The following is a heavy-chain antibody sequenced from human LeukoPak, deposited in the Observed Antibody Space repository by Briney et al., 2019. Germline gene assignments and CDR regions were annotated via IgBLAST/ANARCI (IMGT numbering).Heavy chain of an antibody. V-gene: IGHV3-7*01. J-gene: IGHJ4*02. Sequence: PGGSLRLSCEASQFTFSRFAMSWVRQAPGKGLEWLAHIKYDGSDNYYVDSVKGRFTISRDNAKNSLYLQMSSLRAEDTAVYYCTRDEGATVATYRFDFWGQGTLVTVSS. CDR3: TRDEGATVATYRFDF. CDR1: QFTFSRFA. D-gene: IGHD4-17*01. CDR2: IKYDGSDN.